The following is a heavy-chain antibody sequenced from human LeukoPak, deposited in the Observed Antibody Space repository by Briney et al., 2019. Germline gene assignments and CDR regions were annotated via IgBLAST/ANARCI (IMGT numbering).Heavy chain of an antibody. J-gene: IGHJ4*02. CDR2: INSDGSST. CDR3: ARANYDYVWGSYRSYYFDY. CDR1: GFTFSSYA. D-gene: IGHD3-16*02. Sequence: AGGSLRLSCAASGFTFSSYAMSWVRQAPGKGLVWVSRINSDGSSTSYADSVKGRFTISRDNAKNTLYLQMNSLRAEDTAVYYCARANYDYVWGSYRSYYFDYWGQGTLVTVSS. V-gene: IGHV3-74*01.